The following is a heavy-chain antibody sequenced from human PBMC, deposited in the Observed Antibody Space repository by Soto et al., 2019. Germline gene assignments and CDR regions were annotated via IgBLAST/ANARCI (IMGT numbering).Heavy chain of an antibody. CDR2: TYYRSRWYN. D-gene: IGHD2-15*01. V-gene: IGHV6-1*01. J-gene: IGHJ4*02. CDR1: GDSVSSNSAA. Sequence: SPTLSRTCAISGDSVSSNSAASNWIRQSPSRGLEWLGRTYYRSRWYNDYAVSVKSRITVNPDTSKNQFSLHLNSVTAADTAVYYCASSGIVVVVAAKEYYFDYWGQGTLVTVSS. CDR3: ASSGIVVVVAAKEYYFDY.